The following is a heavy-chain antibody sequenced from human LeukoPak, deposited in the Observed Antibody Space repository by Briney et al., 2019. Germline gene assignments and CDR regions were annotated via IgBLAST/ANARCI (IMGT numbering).Heavy chain of an antibody. Sequence: GGSLRLSCAASGSTFSSYAMSWVRQAPGEGLEWFSGISGSGTSTYYTDSVKGRFTISRDNSKNTLYLQMNSLRAEDTAVYYCAKGPLYGSGADYWGQGTLVTVSS. V-gene: IGHV3-23*01. D-gene: IGHD3-10*01. J-gene: IGHJ4*02. CDR1: GSTFSSYA. CDR2: ISGSGTST. CDR3: AKGPLYGSGADY.